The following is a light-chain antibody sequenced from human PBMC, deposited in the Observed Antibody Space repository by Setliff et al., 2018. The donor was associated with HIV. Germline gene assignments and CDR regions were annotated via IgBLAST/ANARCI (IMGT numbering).Light chain of an antibody. V-gene: IGLV2-14*01. Sequence: QSVLAQPASVSGSPGQSITISCTGTRSDVGAYNFVYWYQQHPGKAPKLMISDVINRPSGVSHRFSGSKSGNTASLTIPGLQAEDEADYYCSAFSDSTPPYVFGTGTKVTVL. CDR2: DVI. J-gene: IGLJ1*01. CDR1: RSDVGAYNF. CDR3: SAFSDSTPPYV.